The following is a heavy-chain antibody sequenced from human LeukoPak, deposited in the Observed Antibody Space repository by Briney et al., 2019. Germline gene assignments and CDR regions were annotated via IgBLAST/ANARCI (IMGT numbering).Heavy chain of an antibody. CDR3: AKDMRSGYEPNFDY. V-gene: IGHV3-9*01. CDR2: ISWNSGSI. D-gene: IGHD5-12*01. Sequence: GGSLRLSCAASGFTFDDYAMHWVRQAPWKGLEWVSGISWNSGSIGYADSVKGRFTISRDNAKNSLYLQMNSLRAEDTALYYCAKDMRSGYEPNFDYWGQGTLVTVSS. CDR1: GFTFDDYA. J-gene: IGHJ4*02.